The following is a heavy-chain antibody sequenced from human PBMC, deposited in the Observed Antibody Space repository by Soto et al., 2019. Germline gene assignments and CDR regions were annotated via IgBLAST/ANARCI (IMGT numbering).Heavy chain of an antibody. J-gene: IGHJ6*02. D-gene: IGHD3-3*01. Sequence: GSLRLSCAASGFTFSTYAMTWVRQAPGKGLEWVSIISSSGDATYYLDSVKGRFTISRDNSRNTLHLQMNSLRAEDAAVYFCAKNGDFWSWGMDVWGQGTTVTVSS. CDR3: AKNGDFWSWGMDV. V-gene: IGHV3-23*01. CDR1: GFTFSTYA. CDR2: ISSSGDAT.